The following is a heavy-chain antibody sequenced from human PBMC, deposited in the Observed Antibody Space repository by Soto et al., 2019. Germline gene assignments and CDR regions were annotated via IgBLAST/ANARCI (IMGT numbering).Heavy chain of an antibody. Sequence: EVQLLQSGGGLVQPGGSLRLSCAASGFSFTSYSMTWVRQTPGKGLEWVAAVNPGGYSTYYADSVKGRFTISRDNSNKTLYPQMNSLRAEDKAVYYCAKDLRAGSGYDFDYRDQGTLVTVSS. J-gene: IGHJ4*02. CDR2: VNPGGYST. CDR3: AKDLRAGSGYDFDY. D-gene: IGHD5-12*01. CDR1: GFSFTSYS. V-gene: IGHV3-23*01.